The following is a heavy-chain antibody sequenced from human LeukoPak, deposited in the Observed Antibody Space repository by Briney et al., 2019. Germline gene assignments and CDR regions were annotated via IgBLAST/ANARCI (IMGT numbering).Heavy chain of an antibody. V-gene: IGHV3-23*01. CDR3: AKDPSL. Sequence: PGGSLRLSCAASGFTFSSSAMNWVRQAPEKGLEWVSAIVGSTDSTYYADSVKGRFTISRDNSKNTLYQLMNSLRAEDTAVYYCAKDPSLWGRGTLVTVSA. CDR2: IVGSTDST. CDR1: GFTFSSSA. J-gene: IGHJ2*01.